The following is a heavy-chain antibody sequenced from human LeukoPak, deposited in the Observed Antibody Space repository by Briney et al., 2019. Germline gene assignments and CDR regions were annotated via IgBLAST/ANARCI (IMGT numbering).Heavy chain of an antibody. J-gene: IGHJ4*02. CDR2: ISYDGSNE. Sequence: GGSLRLSCAASGFIFSGYAMHWVRRAPGKGLEWVAVISYDGSNEYYADSVKGRFTISRDNSNNTLYLQMNSLSVEDTAVYYCARVGYYASGPFSYFDYWGQGTLVTVSS. D-gene: IGHD3-10*01. CDR1: GFIFSGYA. CDR3: ARVGYYASGPFSYFDY. V-gene: IGHV3-30-3*01.